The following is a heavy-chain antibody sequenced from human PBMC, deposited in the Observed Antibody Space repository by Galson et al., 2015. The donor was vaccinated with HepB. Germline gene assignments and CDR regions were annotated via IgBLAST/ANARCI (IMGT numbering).Heavy chain of an antibody. CDR3: ARDHDSGTYVDY. Sequence: SLRLSCAASGFTFSSYVMYWVRQAPGKGLEWVAIISYDGSNKYYADSVKGRFTISRDNSKNTLYLQMNSLRAEDTAVYYCARDHDSGTYVDYWGQGTLVTVSS. J-gene: IGHJ4*02. CDR2: ISYDGSNK. D-gene: IGHD3-10*01. CDR1: GFTFSSYV. V-gene: IGHV3-30-3*01.